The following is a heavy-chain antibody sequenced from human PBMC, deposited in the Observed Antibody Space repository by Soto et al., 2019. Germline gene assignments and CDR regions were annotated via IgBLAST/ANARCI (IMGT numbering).Heavy chain of an antibody. CDR2: ISPLKGNT. CDR3: ARSGEHPFDY. CDR1: GYTFTNYV. Sequence: QVQLIQSAGEVKKPGASVKVSCKASGYTFTNYVIHWIRQAPGQGLEWMAWISPLKGNTNYAQKVQGRVTVTTDTSTNTVYMHLSGLRSDDTALYFCARSGEHPFDYWDQGSLVTVSS. V-gene: IGHV1-18*01. D-gene: IGHD5-12*01. J-gene: IGHJ4*02.